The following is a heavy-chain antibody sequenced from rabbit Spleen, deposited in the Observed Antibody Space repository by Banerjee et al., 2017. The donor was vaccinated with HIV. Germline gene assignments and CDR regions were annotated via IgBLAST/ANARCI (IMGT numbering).Heavy chain of an antibody. CDR3: ARGSAAMTMVITGFYFNL. D-gene: IGHD2-1*01. Sequence: QSLEESGGDLVKPGASPTLTCTASRFTFGTYWLCWIRQAPGKGLEWIGCIYTGSGSTWYASWAEGRFTISKTSSTTVTLQLTSLTAADTATYFCARGSAAMTMVITGFYFNLWGPGTLVTVS. J-gene: IGHJ4*01. CDR2: IYTGSGST. CDR1: RFTFGTYW. V-gene: IGHV1S40*01.